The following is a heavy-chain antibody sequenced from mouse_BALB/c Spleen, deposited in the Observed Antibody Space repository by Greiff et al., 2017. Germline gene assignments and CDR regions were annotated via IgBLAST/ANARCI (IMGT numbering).Heavy chain of an antibody. D-gene: IGHD3-1*01. Sequence: EVKLVESGGGLVQPGGSLKLSCAASGFTFSSYGMSWVRQTPDKRLELVATINSNGGSTYYPDSVKGRFTISRDNAKNTLYLQMSSLKSEDTAMYYCARDSGYPYAMDYWGQGTSVTVSS. J-gene: IGHJ4*01. CDR3: ARDSGYPYAMDY. V-gene: IGHV5-6-3*01. CDR1: GFTFSSYG. CDR2: INSNGGST.